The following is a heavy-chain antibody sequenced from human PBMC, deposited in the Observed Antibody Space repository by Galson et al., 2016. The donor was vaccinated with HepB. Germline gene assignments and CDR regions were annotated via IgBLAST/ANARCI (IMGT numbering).Heavy chain of an antibody. J-gene: IGHJ6*02. CDR3: ARDQGATVTKYFFFFLDV. CDR2: ISYDGTER. Sequence: SLRLSCAASGFSFGTYAIHWVRQAPGKGLEWLAVISYDGTERHYAESVKGRFTVSRDNSKNVLFLEMNSLRPDDTSVYYCARDQGATVTKYFFFFLDVWGPGTSVTV. CDR1: GFSFGTYA. D-gene: IGHD4-17*01. V-gene: IGHV3-30*04.